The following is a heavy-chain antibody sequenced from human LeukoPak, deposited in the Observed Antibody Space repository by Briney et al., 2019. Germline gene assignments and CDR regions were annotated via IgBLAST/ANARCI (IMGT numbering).Heavy chain of an antibody. J-gene: IGHJ4*02. Sequence: GGSPRLSCAASGFTLSTYEMNWVRQAPGKGLEWVSYISSSGDTIYYADSVKGRFTISRDNAKNSLYLQMNSLRAEDTAVYYCVRFGACTSSFCSTSGWVTFDYWGQGTLVTVSS. CDR1: GFTLSTYE. CDR2: ISSSGDTI. D-gene: IGHD6-19*01. CDR3: VRFGACTSSFCSTSGWVTFDY. V-gene: IGHV3-48*03.